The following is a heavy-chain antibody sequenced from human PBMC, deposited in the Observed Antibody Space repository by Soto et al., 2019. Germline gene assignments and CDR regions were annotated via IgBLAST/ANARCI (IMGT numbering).Heavy chain of an antibody. CDR1: GFTVSANY. D-gene: IGHD3-10*01. CDR3: ARGFPSMAFYGEYYFDS. V-gene: IGHV3-53*01. Sequence: GGSLRLSCAVSGFTVSANYMAWVRQAPGKGLEWVSFISGGGSTYYADSVKGRFTISRENSQNTLYLQMKSLRAEDTAVYFCARGFPSMAFYGEYYFDSWGQGTLVTVSS. CDR2: ISGGGST. J-gene: IGHJ4*02.